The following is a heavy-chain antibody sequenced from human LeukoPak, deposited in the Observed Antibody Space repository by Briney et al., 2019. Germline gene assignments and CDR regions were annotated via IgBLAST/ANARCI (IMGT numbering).Heavy chain of an antibody. J-gene: IGHJ4*02. CDR2: ISSSSSYI. Sequence: GGSLRLSCAASGFTFSSYSMNWVRQAPGKGLEWVSSISSSSSYIYHADSVKGRFTISRDNAKNSLYLQMNSLRAEDTAVYYCAKAVAAAGDYWGQGTLVTVSS. V-gene: IGHV3-21*01. CDR3: AKAVAAAGDY. D-gene: IGHD6-13*01. CDR1: GFTFSSYS.